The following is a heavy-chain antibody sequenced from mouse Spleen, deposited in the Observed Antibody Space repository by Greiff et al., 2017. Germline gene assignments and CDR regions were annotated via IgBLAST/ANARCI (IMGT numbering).Heavy chain of an antibody. CDR3: ARGRYDGYYGWYFDV. CDR1: GYTFTTYP. J-gene: IGHJ1*01. CDR2: FHPYNDDT. Sequence: QVQLKQSGAELVKPGASVKMSCKASGYTFTTYPIEWMKQNHGKSLEWIGNFHPYNDDTKYNEKFKGKATLTVEKSSSTVYLELSRLTSDDSAVYYCARGRYDGYYGWYFDVWGAGTTVTVSS. V-gene: IGHV1-47*01. D-gene: IGHD2-3*01.